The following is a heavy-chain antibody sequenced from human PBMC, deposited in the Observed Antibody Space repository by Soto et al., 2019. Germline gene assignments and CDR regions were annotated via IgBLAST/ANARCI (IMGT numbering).Heavy chain of an antibody. Sequence: SVKVSCKASGGTFSSYAISWVRQAPGQGLEWMGGIIPIFGTANYAQKFQGRVTITADESTSTAYMELSSLRSEDTAVYYCARDQAYYYDSSGYYYFDYWGQGTLVTVSS. CDR2: IIPIFGTA. D-gene: IGHD3-22*01. J-gene: IGHJ4*02. CDR3: ARDQAYYYDSSGYYYFDY. V-gene: IGHV1-69*13. CDR1: GGTFSSYA.